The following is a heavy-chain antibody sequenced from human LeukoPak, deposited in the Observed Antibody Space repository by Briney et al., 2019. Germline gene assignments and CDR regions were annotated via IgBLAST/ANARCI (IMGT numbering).Heavy chain of an antibody. V-gene: IGHV1-69*13. CDR2: IIPIFGTA. J-gene: IGHJ6*03. CDR3: AGDVLRIAAAGTVHYYYYYMDV. Sequence: GASVKVSCKASGGTFSSYAISWVRQAPGQGLEWMGGIIPIFGTANYAQKFQGRVTITADESTSTAYMELSSLRSEDTAVYYCAGDVLRIAAAGTVHYYYYYMDVWGKGTTVTVSS. CDR1: GGTFSSYA. D-gene: IGHD6-13*01.